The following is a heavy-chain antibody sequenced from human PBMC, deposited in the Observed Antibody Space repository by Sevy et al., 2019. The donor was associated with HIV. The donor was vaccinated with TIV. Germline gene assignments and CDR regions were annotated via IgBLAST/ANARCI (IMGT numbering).Heavy chain of an antibody. D-gene: IGHD6-19*01. CDR3: ARVVFASSGWYY. V-gene: IGHV1-8*01. Sequence: ASVKVSCKASGYTFTSYGINWVRQATGQGLEWMGWMNPNSGSTGYAQKFQGRVTMTRNTSINTAYMELSSLRSEDTAVYYCARVVFASSGWYYWGQGTLVTVSS. CDR2: MNPNSGST. CDR1: GYTFTSYG. J-gene: IGHJ4*02.